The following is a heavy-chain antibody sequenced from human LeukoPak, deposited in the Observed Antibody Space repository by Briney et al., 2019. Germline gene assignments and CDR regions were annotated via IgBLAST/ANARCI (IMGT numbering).Heavy chain of an antibody. J-gene: IGHJ6*03. CDR2: IYYSGTT. CDR3: ARQASDYFYYYMDV. CDR1: GGSISTSNYY. V-gene: IGHV4-39*01. Sequence: PSETLSLTCTVSGGSISTSNYYWGWIRQPPGKGLEWIGTIYYSGTTYYNPSRESRVTISEDTSKNQFSLMLRSVTAADTAVYFCARQASDYFYYYMDVWGKGTTVTVSS.